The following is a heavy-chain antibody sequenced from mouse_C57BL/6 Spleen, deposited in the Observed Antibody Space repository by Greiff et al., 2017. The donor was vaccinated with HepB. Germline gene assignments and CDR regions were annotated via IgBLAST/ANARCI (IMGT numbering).Heavy chain of an antibody. V-gene: IGHV5-17*01. J-gene: IGHJ1*03. CDR1: GFTFSDYG. Sequence: EVKLMESGGGLVKPGGSLKLSCAASGFTFSDYGMHWVRQAPEKGLEWVAYISSGSSTIYYADTVKGRFTISRDNAKNTLFLQMTSLRSEDTAMYYCARPKIYDGYYNWYFDVWGTGTTVTVSS. D-gene: IGHD2-3*01. CDR2: ISSGSSTI. CDR3: ARPKIYDGYYNWYFDV.